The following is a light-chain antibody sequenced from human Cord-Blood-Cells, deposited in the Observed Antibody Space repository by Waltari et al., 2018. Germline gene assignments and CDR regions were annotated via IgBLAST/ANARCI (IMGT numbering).Light chain of an antibody. Sequence: SYELTQPPSVSVSPGQTASITCSGDKLGDKYACWYQQKPGQSPVLVIYQDSTRPSGTPERFSGSNSGNTATLTISGTQAMDEADYYCQAWDSSTAVFGTGTKVTVL. J-gene: IGLJ1*01. V-gene: IGLV3-1*01. CDR3: QAWDSSTAV. CDR2: QDS. CDR1: KLGDKY.